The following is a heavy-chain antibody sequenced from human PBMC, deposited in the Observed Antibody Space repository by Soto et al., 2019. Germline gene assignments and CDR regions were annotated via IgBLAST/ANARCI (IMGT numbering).Heavy chain of an antibody. J-gene: IGHJ6*03. V-gene: IGHV3-11*01. CDR1: GFTFSDYY. D-gene: IGHD3-10*01. Sequence: GGSLRLSCAASGFTFSDYYMSWIRQAPGKGLEWVSYISSSGSTIYYADSVKGRFTISRDNAKNSLYLQMNSLRAEDTAVYYCARGGSITMVRGVIILAGYYYYMDVWGKGTTVTVSS. CDR3: ARGGSITMVRGVIILAGYYYYMDV. CDR2: ISSSGSTI.